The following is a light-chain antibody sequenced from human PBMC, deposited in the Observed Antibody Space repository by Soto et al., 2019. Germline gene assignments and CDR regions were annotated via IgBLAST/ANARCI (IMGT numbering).Light chain of an antibody. V-gene: IGLV2-14*01. CDR2: EVS. Sequence: QSALTQPASVSGSPGQSITISCTGTSSDVGDYKYVSWYQQYPGKAPKLMIYEVSNRPSGVSNRFSGSKSGNTASLTISGLQAEDDADYYCSSYTSSNTLFGGGTKVTVL. CDR1: SSDVGDYKY. CDR3: SSYTSSNTL. J-gene: IGLJ2*01.